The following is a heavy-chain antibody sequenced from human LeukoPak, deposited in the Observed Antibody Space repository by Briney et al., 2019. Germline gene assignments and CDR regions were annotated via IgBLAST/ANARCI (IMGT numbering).Heavy chain of an antibody. CDR1: GGSISSSSYY. D-gene: IGHD2-2*01. V-gene: IGHV4-39*07. Sequence: SETLSLTCTVSGGSISSSSYYWGWIRQPPGKGLEWIGSIYYSGSTYYNPSLKSRVTISVDKSKNQFSLKLSSVTAADTAVYYCARDFRGCSSTSCYFNYYGMDVWGQGTTVTVSS. J-gene: IGHJ6*02. CDR3: ARDFRGCSSTSCYFNYYGMDV. CDR2: IYYSGST.